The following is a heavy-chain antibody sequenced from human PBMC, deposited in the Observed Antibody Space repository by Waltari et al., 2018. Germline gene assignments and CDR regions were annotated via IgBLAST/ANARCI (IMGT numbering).Heavy chain of an antibody. J-gene: IGHJ3*01. CDR2: MSYSGAT. Sequence: QLQLQESGPGLVKPSETLSLTCSVPGVSITSNRHYSGWIRQPPGQGLEWIGTMSYSGATYSSPSLQSRVTISRDTSKNLLSLKLGSVTAADTAVYYCATYIGASVGTAAFDVWGLGTMVTVSS. CDR3: ATYIGASVGTAAFDV. D-gene: IGHD5-12*01. CDR1: GVSITSNRHY. V-gene: IGHV4-39*01.